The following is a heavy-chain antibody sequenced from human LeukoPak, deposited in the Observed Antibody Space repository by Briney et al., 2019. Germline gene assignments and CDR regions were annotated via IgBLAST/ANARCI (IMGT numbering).Heavy chain of an antibody. J-gene: IGHJ4*02. Sequence: GGSLILSCAASGFTFSSYSMNWVRQAPGKGLEWVSSISSSSSYIYYADSVKGRFTISRDNAKNSLYLQMNSLRAEDTAVYYCARTIFGVVIIPYFDYWGQGTLVTVSS. V-gene: IGHV3-21*01. CDR2: ISSSSSYI. CDR1: GFTFSSYS. D-gene: IGHD3-3*01. CDR3: ARTIFGVVIIPYFDY.